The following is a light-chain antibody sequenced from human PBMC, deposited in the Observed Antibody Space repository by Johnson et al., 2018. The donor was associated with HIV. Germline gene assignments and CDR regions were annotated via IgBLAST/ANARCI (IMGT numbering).Light chain of an antibody. J-gene: IGLJ1*01. CDR3: GTWDSSLSAGGV. CDR1: SSNIGNNY. CDR2: DNT. Sequence: QPVLTQPPSVSAAPGQKVTISCSGSSSNIGNNYVSWYQQLPGTAPKLLIYDNTKRPSGLPDRFSCSKSGTSATLGITGLPTGDEADYYCGTWDSSLSAGGVFGTGTKVTVL. V-gene: IGLV1-51*01.